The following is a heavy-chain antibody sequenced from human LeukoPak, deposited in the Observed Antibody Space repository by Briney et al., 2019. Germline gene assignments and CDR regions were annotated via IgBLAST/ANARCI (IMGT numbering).Heavy chain of an antibody. CDR1: GFTFSSYD. CDR3: AGSRLSYYGMDV. D-gene: IGHD2-15*01. V-gene: IGHV3-13*01. Sequence: PGGSLRLSCAASGFTFSSYDMHWVRQATGKGLEWVSAIGTAGDTYYPGSVKGRFTISRENAKNSLYLQMNSLRAGDTAVYYCAGSRLSYYGMDVWGQGTTVTVSS. J-gene: IGHJ6*02. CDR2: IGTAGDT.